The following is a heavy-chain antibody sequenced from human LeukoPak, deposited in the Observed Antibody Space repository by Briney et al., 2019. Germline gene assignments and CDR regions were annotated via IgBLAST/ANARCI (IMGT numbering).Heavy chain of an antibody. D-gene: IGHD6-13*01. CDR3: ASRLAAAGKEGYYYYGMDV. CDR1: GGSINSYF. CDR2: IYTGGST. Sequence: KSSETLSLTCTVSGGSINSYFWTWIRQPAGKGLEWIGRIYTGGSTNYNPSLKSRVTISVDTSKNQFSLKLSSVTAADTAVYYCASRLAAAGKEGYYYYGMDVWGQGTTVTVSS. V-gene: IGHV4-4*07. J-gene: IGHJ6*02.